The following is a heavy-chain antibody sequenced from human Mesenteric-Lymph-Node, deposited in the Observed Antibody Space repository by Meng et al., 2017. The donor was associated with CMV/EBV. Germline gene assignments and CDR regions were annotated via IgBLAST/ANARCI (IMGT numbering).Heavy chain of an antibody. V-gene: IGHV3-30*02. CDR3: AKQASGGYTYVSFFFDY. Sequence: GESLKISCAASGFTFSSYGMHWVRQAPGKGLEWVAVIWYDGSNKYYADSVKGRFIISRDNSKNTVYLQMNSLRPEDTAVYYCAKQASGGYTYVSFFFDYWGQGALVTVSS. CDR1: GFTFSSYG. D-gene: IGHD5-18*01. CDR2: IWYDGSNK. J-gene: IGHJ4*02.